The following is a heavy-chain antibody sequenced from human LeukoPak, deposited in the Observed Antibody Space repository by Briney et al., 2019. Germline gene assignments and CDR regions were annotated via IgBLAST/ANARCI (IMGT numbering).Heavy chain of an antibody. D-gene: IGHD3-22*01. CDR1: GGSFSGYY. CDR2: INHSGST. CDR3: ARRNYYDSSGPVGAFDI. J-gene: IGHJ3*02. Sequence: SETLSLTCAVYGGSFSGYYWSWIRQPPGKGLEWIGEINHSGSTNYNPSLKSRVTISVDTSKNQFSRKLSSVTVADTAVYYCARRNYYDSSGPVGAFDIWGQGTMVTVSS. V-gene: IGHV4-34*01.